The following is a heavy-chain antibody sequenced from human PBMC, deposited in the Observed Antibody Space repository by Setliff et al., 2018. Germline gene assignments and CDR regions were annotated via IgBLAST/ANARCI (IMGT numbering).Heavy chain of an antibody. CDR1: GFTFRGFA. V-gene: IGHV3-30*02. CDR3: VRDSSADYYDNDYFKY. D-gene: IGHD2-21*02. CDR2: IRHDESDI. Sequence: LRLSCAASGFTFRGFAMHWVRQAPGKGLGWVAFIRHDESDIYYKNSVKGRFTVSRDNPKNTLYLQMNILRPEDTALYYCVRDSSADYYDNDYFKYWGQGALVTVSS. J-gene: IGHJ1*01.